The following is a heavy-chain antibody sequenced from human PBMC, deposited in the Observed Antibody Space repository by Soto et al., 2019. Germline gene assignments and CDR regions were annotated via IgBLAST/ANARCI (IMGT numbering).Heavy chain of an antibody. CDR1: GYTFTSYD. Sequence: ASVKVSCKASGYTFTSYDINWVRQATGQGVEWMGWMNPNSGNTGYAQKFQGRLTMSWTTYISTAYMELSSLTYDDMAVYYCARAGMPAAGTRGLVWFDPWGQGTLVTVSS. V-gene: IGHV1-8*01. D-gene: IGHD6-13*01. CDR3: ARAGMPAAGTRGLVWFDP. CDR2: MNPNSGNT. J-gene: IGHJ5*02.